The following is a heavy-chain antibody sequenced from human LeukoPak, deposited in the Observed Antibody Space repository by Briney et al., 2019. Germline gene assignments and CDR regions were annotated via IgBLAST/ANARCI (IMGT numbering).Heavy chain of an antibody. D-gene: IGHD3-10*01. CDR1: GYSISSGYY. Sequence: SETLSLTCTVSGYSISSGYYWGWIRQPPGKGLEWIGSIYHSGSTYYNPSLKSRVTISVDTSKNQFSLKLSSVTAADTAVYYCARGPDYYNSGSDNWFDPWGQGTLVTVSS. CDR2: IYHSGST. CDR3: ARGPDYYNSGSDNWFDP. V-gene: IGHV4-38-2*02. J-gene: IGHJ5*02.